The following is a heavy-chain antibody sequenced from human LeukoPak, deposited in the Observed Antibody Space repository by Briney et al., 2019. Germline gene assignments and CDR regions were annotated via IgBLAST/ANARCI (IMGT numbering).Heavy chain of an antibody. CDR3: ARGGYYGSGNDFRFDP. D-gene: IGHD3-10*01. J-gene: IGHJ5*02. CDR1: GGSLSSSNW. V-gene: IGHV4-61*01. Sequence: PSETLSLTCAVSGGSLSSSNWWSWIRQPPGKGLEWIGYIYYSGSTNYNPSLKSRVTISVETSKNQFSLKLKSVTAADTAVYYCARGGYYGSGNDFRFDPWGQGTLVTVSS. CDR2: IYYSGST.